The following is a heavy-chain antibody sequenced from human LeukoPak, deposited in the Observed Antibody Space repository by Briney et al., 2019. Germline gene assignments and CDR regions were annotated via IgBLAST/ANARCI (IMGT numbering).Heavy chain of an antibody. CDR1: GGSISSYY. D-gene: IGHD6-19*01. J-gene: IGHJ4*02. Sequence: PETLSLTCTVSGGSISSYYWSWIRQPPGKGLEWIGYIYYSGSTNYNPSLKSRLTISVDTSKNQFSLKLSSVTAADTAVYYCAREDSSGWYTYWGQGTLVTVSS. CDR3: AREDSSGWYTY. V-gene: IGHV4-59*01. CDR2: IYYSGST.